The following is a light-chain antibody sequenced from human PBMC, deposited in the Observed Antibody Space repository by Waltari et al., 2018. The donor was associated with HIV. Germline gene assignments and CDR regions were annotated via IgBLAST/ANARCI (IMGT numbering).Light chain of an antibody. J-gene: IGKJ4*01. CDR1: QSVSSSY. CDR2: GAS. Sequence: EIVLTQSPGTLSLSPGERATLSCRASQSVSSSYLAWYQQKPGQAPRLLIYGASSRATGIPARFSGSGSGTDFTLSISGLEPEDFAVYYCQHFGSSHLTFGGGTKVEIK. V-gene: IGKV3-20*01. CDR3: QHFGSSHLT.